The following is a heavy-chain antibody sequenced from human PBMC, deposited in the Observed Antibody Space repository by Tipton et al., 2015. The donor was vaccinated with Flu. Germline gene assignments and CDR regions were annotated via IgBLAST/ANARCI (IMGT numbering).Heavy chain of an antibody. J-gene: IGHJ6*02. CDR1: GASISSESYY. D-gene: IGHD2-2*01. CDR3: ARGRDAYCSSTSCYDYYYFDGMDA. CDR2: IYHSGST. V-gene: IGHV4-39*07. Sequence: TLSLTCTVSGASISSESYYWGWIRQPPGKGLEWIGNIYHSGSTNYNPSLKSRVTISFDTSKNPFSLKLSSVTAADTAVYYCARGRDAYCSSTSCYDYYYFDGMDAWGPGTTVTVSS.